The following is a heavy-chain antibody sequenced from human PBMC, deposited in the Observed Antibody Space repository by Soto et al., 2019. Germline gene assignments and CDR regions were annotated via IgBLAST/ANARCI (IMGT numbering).Heavy chain of an antibody. D-gene: IGHD4-17*01. J-gene: IGHJ6*02. Sequence: SGPTLVNPTQTLTLTCTFSGFSLSTSGVGVGWIRQPPGKALEWLALIYWNDDKRYSPSLKSRLTITKDTSKNQVVLTMTNMDPVDTGTYYCAYAPYGASPYYYYGMDVWGQGTTVTVSS. V-gene: IGHV2-5*01. CDR3: AYAPYGASPYYYYGMDV. CDR1: GFSLSTSGVG. CDR2: IYWNDDK.